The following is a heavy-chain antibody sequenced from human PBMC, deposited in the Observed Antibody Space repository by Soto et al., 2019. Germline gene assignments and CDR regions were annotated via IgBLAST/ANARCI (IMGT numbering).Heavy chain of an antibody. Sequence: QVQLVQSGDEVRKPGSSVKVSCKASGYIFVNYGIAWVRQAPGQGLEWMGWISPYSGNTHYANKVQGRLTMTTDTSTNTAYMDLGSLTSDDTAVYYCAMVDNYVTPTPQDVWGQGTTVTVSS. D-gene: IGHD3-16*01. V-gene: IGHV1-18*01. J-gene: IGHJ6*02. CDR3: AMVDNYVTPTPQDV. CDR2: ISPYSGNT. CDR1: GYIFVNYG.